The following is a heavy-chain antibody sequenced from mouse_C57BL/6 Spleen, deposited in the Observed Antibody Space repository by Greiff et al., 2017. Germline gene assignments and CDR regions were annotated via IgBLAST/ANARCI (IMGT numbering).Heavy chain of an antibody. CDR1: GYTFTSYT. D-gene: IGHD2-14*01. Sequence: QVQLQQSGAELARPGASVKMSCKASGYTFTSYTMHWVKQRPGQGLEWIGYINPSSGYTKYNQKFKDKATLTADKSSSTAYMQLSSLTSEDSAVYYCAREEGTPRDYWGQGTSVTVSS. J-gene: IGHJ4*01. V-gene: IGHV1-4*01. CDR2: INPSSGYT. CDR3: AREEGTPRDY.